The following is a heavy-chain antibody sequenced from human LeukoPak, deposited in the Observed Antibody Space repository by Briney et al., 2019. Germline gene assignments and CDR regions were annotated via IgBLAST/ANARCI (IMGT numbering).Heavy chain of an antibody. CDR2: FYTSGST. CDR3: ARGGDAAPFDY. V-gene: IGHV4-61*02. Sequence: SETLSLTCAVSGVSITSGTYYWSWIRQPAGKGLEWIGRFYTSGSTNYNPSLKSRVTILFDTSKNQFSLKLSSVTAADTAVYYCARGGDAAPFDYWGQGTLVAVSS. D-gene: IGHD5-12*01. J-gene: IGHJ4*02. CDR1: GVSITSGTYY.